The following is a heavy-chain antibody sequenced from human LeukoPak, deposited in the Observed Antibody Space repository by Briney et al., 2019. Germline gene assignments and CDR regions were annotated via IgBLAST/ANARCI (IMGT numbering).Heavy chain of an antibody. CDR2: IDSDGSRT. V-gene: IGHV3-74*01. CDR1: GFTFSSDW. J-gene: IGHJ4*02. D-gene: IGHD1-26*01. CDR3: ILWGGSYGIDY. Sequence: GGSLRLSCVDSGFTFSSDWMHWVRQAPGKGLVWVARIDSDGSRTNYADSVKGRFTISRDYAKNTLFLQMNSLRAEDTAVYYCILWGGSYGIDYWGQGTLVTVSS.